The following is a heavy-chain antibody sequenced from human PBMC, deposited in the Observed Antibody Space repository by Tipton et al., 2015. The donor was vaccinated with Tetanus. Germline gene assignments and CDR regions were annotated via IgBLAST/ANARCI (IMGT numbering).Heavy chain of an antibody. J-gene: IGHJ6*02. CDR2: IKQDGSEK. Sequence: SLRLSCAASGFTLSTYWMSWVRQAPGKGLEWVASIKQDGSEKYYVDSVKGRFTISRDSSKNTVYLEMNSLRAEDTAVYYCARDTVRQQVGGAQWYYLGMDVWGQGTTVTVSS. CDR1: GFTLSTYW. D-gene: IGHD6-13*01. CDR3: ARDTVRQQVGGAQWYYLGMDV. V-gene: IGHV3-7*03.